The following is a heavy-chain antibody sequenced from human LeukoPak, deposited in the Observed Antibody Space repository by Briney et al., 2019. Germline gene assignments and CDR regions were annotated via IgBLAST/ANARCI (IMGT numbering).Heavy chain of an antibody. D-gene: IGHD3-10*01. J-gene: IGHJ5*02. V-gene: IGHV3-9*01. Sequence: PGGSLRLSCAASGFTFDDYAMHWVRQAPGKGLEWVSGISWNSGSIGYADSVKGRFTISRDNAKNSLYLQMNSLRAEDTALYYCAKDIKEYYYGSGTFDPWGQGTLVTVSS. CDR1: GFTFDDYA. CDR2: ISWNSGSI. CDR3: AKDIKEYYYGSGTFDP.